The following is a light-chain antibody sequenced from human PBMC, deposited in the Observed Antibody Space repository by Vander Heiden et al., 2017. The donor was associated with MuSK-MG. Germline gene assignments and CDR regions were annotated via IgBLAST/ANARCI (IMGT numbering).Light chain of an antibody. Sequence: EIKMTQSPSTLSASIGDRVTITCRASETIGRWLAWYQQKPGKAPELLIYKASSLESGVPSRFSGSGSGTEFTLTISSLHPDDFATYYCQQYHSSSAFGQGTKVEIK. CDR1: ETIGRW. CDR3: QQYHSSSA. J-gene: IGKJ1*01. CDR2: KAS. V-gene: IGKV1-5*03.